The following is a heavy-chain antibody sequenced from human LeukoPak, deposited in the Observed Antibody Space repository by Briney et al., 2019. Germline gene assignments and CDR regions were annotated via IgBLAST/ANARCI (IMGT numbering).Heavy chain of an antibody. J-gene: IGHJ4*02. CDR3: AKATMIVVVSGFDY. V-gene: IGHV3-30*18. CDR1: GFTFNRYG. D-gene: IGHD3-22*01. Sequence: TGGSLRLSCAASGFTFNRYGMHWVRQAPGKGLEWVAVISFDGKVSYYADSVKGRFTISRDNSKNTLDLQMNSLRPEDTAVYYCAKATMIVVVSGFDYWGQGTLVTVSS. CDR2: ISFDGKVS.